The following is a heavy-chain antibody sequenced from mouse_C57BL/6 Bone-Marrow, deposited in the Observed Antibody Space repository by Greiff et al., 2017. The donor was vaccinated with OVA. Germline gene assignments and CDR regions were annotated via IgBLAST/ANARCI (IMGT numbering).Heavy chain of an antibody. CDR1: GYTFTSYW. J-gene: IGHJ2*01. Sequence: VQLQQSGAELAKPGASVKLSCKASGYTFTSYWMHWVKQRPGQGLEWIGYINPSSGYTKYNQKFKDKATLTADKSSSTAYMQLSSQTYEDSAVYNCARPSLLWLRQYYFDYWGQGTTLTVSS. D-gene: IGHD2-2*01. CDR3: ARPSLLWLRQYYFDY. CDR2: INPSSGYT. V-gene: IGHV1-7*01.